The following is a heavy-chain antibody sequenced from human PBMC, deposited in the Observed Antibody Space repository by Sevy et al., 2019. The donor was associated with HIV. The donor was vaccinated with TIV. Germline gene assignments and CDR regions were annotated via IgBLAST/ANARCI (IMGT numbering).Heavy chain of an antibody. CDR3: ARLVVGVGGDYYYGMDV. CDR2: VYYSGST. D-gene: IGHD1-26*01. V-gene: IGHV4-39*01. CDR1: GGSISSSSYY. J-gene: IGHJ6*02. Sequence: SETLSLTCTVSGGSISSSSYYWGWIRQPPGKGLEWIGSVYYSGSTYYNPSLKSRFTISVDTCKNQFSLKLSSVTAADTAGYYCARLVVGVGGDYYYGMDVWGQGTTVTVSS.